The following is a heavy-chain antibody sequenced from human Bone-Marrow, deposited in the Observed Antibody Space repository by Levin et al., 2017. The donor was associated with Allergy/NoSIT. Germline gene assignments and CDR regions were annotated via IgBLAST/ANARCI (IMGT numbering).Heavy chain of an antibody. CDR3: TRLPGVVVVAATPVHYYYGMDV. D-gene: IGHD2-15*01. CDR2: IRSKAYGGTT. Sequence: PGGSLRLSCTASGFTFGDYAMSWFRQAPGKGLEWVGFIRSKAYGGTTEYAASVKGRFTISRDDSKSIAYLQMNSLKTEDTAVYYCTRLPGVVVVAATPVHYYYGMDVWGQGTTVTVSS. CDR1: GFTFGDYA. J-gene: IGHJ6*02. V-gene: IGHV3-49*03.